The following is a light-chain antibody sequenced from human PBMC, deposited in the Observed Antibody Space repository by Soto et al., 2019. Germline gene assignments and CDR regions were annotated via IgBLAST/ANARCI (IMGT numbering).Light chain of an antibody. CDR3: QQYGSSPFWT. CDR1: QSVSSSY. CDR2: GAS. V-gene: IGKV3-20*01. J-gene: IGKJ1*01. Sequence: DIVLTQSPGTLSLSPGERATLSCRASQSVSSSYLAWYQQKPGQAPRLLIYGASSRATGIPDRFSGSGSGTGFAPTISGLEPEDFAVYYCQQYGSSPFWTFGHGTKVEIK.